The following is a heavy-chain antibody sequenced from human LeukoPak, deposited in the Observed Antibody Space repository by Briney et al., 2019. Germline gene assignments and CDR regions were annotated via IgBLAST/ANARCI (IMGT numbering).Heavy chain of an antibody. Sequence: ASVKVSFKASGYTFTVYYMHWVRQAPGQGLEGMGGINPNRGGTNYAQKFQGRVTMTRDTSISTAYMELSRLRSDDTAVYYCARGWEVVPAAIGWGNWFDPWGQGTLVTVSS. CDR1: GYTFTVYY. J-gene: IGHJ5*02. D-gene: IGHD2-2*02. CDR3: ARGWEVVPAAIGWGNWFDP. CDR2: INPNRGGT. V-gene: IGHV1-2*02.